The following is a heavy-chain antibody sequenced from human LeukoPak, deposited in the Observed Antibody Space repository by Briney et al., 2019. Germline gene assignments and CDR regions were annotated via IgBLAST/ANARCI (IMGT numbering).Heavy chain of an antibody. D-gene: IGHD4-11*01. CDR3: AKDAQRGFDYSNSLEY. V-gene: IGHV3-33*06. CDR1: GFAYSHFG. J-gene: IGHJ4*02. Sequence: GGSLRLSCTASGFAYSHFGMHWVRQAPGKGLEWVAVIWSDGTEKYYGDAVKGRFTISRDNSRNTLYLQMNNLGDDDTAVYYCAKDAQRGFDYSNSLEYWGQGTLVIVSS. CDR2: IWSDGTEK.